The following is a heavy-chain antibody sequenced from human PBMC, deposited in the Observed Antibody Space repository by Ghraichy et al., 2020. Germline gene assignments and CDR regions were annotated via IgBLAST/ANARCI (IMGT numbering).Heavy chain of an antibody. CDR1: GFTFSSYE. CDR3: ARFNTPSYYMDV. Sequence: LNISCAASGFTFSSYEMNWVRQAPGKGLEWVSYISSSGHYIFYADSVKGRFTISRDDARKSVYLQMNSLRAEDTAVYYCARFNTPSYYMDVWGKGTTVTVSS. J-gene: IGHJ6*03. D-gene: IGHD2-2*02. CDR2: ISSSGHYI. V-gene: IGHV3-48*03.